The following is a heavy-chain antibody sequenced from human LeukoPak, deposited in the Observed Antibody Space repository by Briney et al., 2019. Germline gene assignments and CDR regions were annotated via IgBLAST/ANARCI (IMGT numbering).Heavy chain of an antibody. D-gene: IGHD2-2*01. V-gene: IGHV4-34*01. CDR2: INHSGST. Sequence: PSETLSLTCAVYGGSFSGYYWSWIRQPPGKGLEWIGEINHSGSTNYNPSLKSRVTISVDTSKNQFSLKLSSVTAADTAVYYCARGVVVPAAMRIDPWGQGTLVTVSS. CDR1: GGSFSGYY. CDR3: ARGVVVPAAMRIDP. J-gene: IGHJ5*02.